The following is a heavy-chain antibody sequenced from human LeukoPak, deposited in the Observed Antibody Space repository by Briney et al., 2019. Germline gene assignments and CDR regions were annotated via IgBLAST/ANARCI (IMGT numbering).Heavy chain of an antibody. CDR3: ASWRGYVSGWSGPFDY. CDR2: IIPIFGTA. J-gene: IGHJ4*02. Sequence: SVKVSCKASGGTFSSYAISWVRQAPGQGLEWMGGIIPIFGTANYAQKFQGRVTITADESTSTAYMELSSLRSEDTAVYYCASWRGYVSGWSGPFDYWGQGTLVTVSS. V-gene: IGHV1-69*13. D-gene: IGHD6-19*01. CDR1: GGTFSSYA.